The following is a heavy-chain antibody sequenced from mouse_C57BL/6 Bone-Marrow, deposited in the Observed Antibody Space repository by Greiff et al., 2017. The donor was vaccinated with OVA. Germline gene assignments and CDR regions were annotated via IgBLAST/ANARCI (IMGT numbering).Heavy chain of an antibody. CDR3: TTYRY. Sequence: VQLQQSGAELVRPGASVKLSCTASGFNIKDYYMHWVKERPEQGLEWIGWIDPENGDTKYASKFQGKATITADTSSKTVYLHLSSLTSEDTAVYYCTTYRYWGQGTTLTVSS. CDR2: IDPENGDT. V-gene: IGHV14-4*01. CDR1: GFNIKDYY. J-gene: IGHJ2*01.